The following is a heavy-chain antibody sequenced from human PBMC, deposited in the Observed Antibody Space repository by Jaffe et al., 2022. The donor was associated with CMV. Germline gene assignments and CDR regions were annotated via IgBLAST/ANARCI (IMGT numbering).Heavy chain of an antibody. D-gene: IGHD2-2*01. CDR2: IWYDGSNK. J-gene: IGHJ6*03. CDR3: AREGGDCSSTSCYSPYYYYMDV. CDR1: GFTFSSYG. Sequence: QVQLVESGGGVVQPGRSLRLSCAASGFTFSSYGMHWVRQAPGKGLEWVAVIWYDGSNKYYADSVKGRFTISRDNSKNTLYLQMNSLRAEDTAVYYCAREGGDCSSTSCYSPYYYYMDVWGKGTTVTVSS. V-gene: IGHV3-33*08.